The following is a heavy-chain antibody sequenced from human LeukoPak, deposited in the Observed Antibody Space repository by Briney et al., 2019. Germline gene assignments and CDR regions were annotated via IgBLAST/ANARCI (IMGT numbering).Heavy chain of an antibody. CDR1: GFTVSSNY. CDR3: ARGVAARPYNWFDP. Sequence: GGSLRLSCAASGFTVSSNYMSWVRQAPGKGLEWVSVIYSGGSTYYADSVKGRFTISRHNSKNTLYLQMNSLRAEDTAVYYCARGVAARPYNWFDPWGQGTLVTVSS. D-gene: IGHD6-6*01. CDR2: IYSGGST. J-gene: IGHJ5*02. V-gene: IGHV3-53*04.